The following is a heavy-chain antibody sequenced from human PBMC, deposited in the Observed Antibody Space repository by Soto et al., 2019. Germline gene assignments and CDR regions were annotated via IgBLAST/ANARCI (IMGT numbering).Heavy chain of an antibody. CDR2: ISANNGNT. CDR3: ARKPAVAALDP. D-gene: IGHD6-19*01. Sequence: QVQLVQSGAEVKKPGASVKVSCKASGYTFTSYGISWVRQAPGQGLEWMGWISANNGNTNYAQKLQGRVTMTTDTPTSTAYTELSLLRPEYTAVYYVARKPAVAALDPWAQGTLVTFSP. J-gene: IGHJ5*02. V-gene: IGHV1-18*01. CDR1: GYTFTSYG.